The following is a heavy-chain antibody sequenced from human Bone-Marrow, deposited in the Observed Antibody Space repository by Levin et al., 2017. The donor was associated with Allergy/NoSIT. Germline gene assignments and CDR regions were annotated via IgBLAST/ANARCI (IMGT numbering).Heavy chain of an antibody. CDR3: ARCLFGSTSCYSENDY. V-gene: IGHV1-18*01. CDR1: GYSFTNYG. Sequence: VASVKVSCKASGYSFTNYGISWVRQAPGQGLEWMGWISAYNGNTLYAQKFQDRVTMTTDTSTSTAYMELRSLRSDDTAVYYCARCLFGSTSCYSENDYWGQGTLVTVSS. J-gene: IGHJ4*02. CDR2: ISAYNGNT. D-gene: IGHD2-2*01.